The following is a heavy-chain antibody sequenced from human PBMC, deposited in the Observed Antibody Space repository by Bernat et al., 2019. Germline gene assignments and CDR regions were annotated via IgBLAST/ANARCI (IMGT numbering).Heavy chain of an antibody. CDR3: VRSVSGAAGFFGY. CDR1: GFTFSGDW. J-gene: IGHJ4*02. D-gene: IGHD5/OR15-5a*01. CDR2: INGDGTIT. V-gene: IGHV3-74*01. Sequence: EVKLVESGGGLIQPGGSLRLSCAASGFTFSGDWMHWVRQVPGKGLVWVSRINGDGTITDYADSVKGRFTISRDNAKNTLYLQMNSLRVEDTAVYYCVRSVSGAAGFFGYWGPGSLVTVSS.